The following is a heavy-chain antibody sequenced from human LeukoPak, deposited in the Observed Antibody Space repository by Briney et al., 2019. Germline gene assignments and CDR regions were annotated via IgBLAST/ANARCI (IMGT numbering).Heavy chain of an antibody. CDR2: ISSSSSYI. J-gene: IGHJ4*02. CDR3: ARDHWNDGGDY. Sequence: GGSLRLSCAASGFTFSSYSMNWVRQAPGKGLEWVSSISSSSSYIYYADSVKGRFTISGDNAKNSLHLQMNSLRAEDTAVYYCARDHWNDGGDYWGQGTLVTVSS. CDR1: GFTFSSYS. V-gene: IGHV3-21*06. D-gene: IGHD1-1*01.